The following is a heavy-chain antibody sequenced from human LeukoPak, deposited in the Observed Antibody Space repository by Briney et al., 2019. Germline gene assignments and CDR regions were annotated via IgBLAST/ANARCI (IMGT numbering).Heavy chain of an antibody. CDR1: GGTFSSYA. CDR3: ATNYYDSSGYLVGY. CDR2: IIPILGIA. Sequence: SVKVSCKASGGTFSSYAISWVRQAPGQGLEWMGRIIPILGIANYAQKFQGRVTITADKSTSTAYMELSSLRSEDTAVYYCATNYYDSSGYLVGYWGQGTLVTVSS. V-gene: IGHV1-69*04. J-gene: IGHJ4*02. D-gene: IGHD3-22*01.